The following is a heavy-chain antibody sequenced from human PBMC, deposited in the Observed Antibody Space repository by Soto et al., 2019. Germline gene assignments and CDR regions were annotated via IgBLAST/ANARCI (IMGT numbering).Heavy chain of an antibody. J-gene: IGHJ5*02. CDR2: ITSGGGGA. D-gene: IGHD2-15*01. CDR1: ALHFSSYY. CDR3: VRGGGGGLFDP. V-gene: IGHV3-11*06. Sequence: GGSLRRSGLASALHFSSYYMDLVRQAPGKGLEWVSLITSGGGGANYADSVKGRFTISRDNAKRSLYLQMMSLTAEDTAIYYCVRGGGGGLFDPWGQGTMVTVSS.